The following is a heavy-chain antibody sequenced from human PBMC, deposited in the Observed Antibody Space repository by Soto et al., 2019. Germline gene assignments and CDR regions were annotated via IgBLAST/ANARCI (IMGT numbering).Heavy chain of an antibody. CDR2: IIPMSGTT. J-gene: IGHJ4*02. V-gene: IGHV1-69*12. D-gene: IGHD1-1*01. Sequence: QVHLVQSGAEVKKPGSSVKVSCTASGGAFTSYSFHWVRQAPGQGLEWMGGIIPMSGTTNYALKFQGRVTMTADVPTNTAYIELSSLRSEDTAIYYCARDNTGLDYWGQGTLVTVSS. CDR1: GGAFTSYS. CDR3: ARDNTGLDY.